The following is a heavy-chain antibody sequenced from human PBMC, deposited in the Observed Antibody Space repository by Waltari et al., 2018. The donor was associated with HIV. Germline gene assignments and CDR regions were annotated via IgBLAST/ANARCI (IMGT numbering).Heavy chain of an antibody. CDR3: AKAEHYGGNSTGYYGMDV. J-gene: IGHJ6*02. V-gene: IGHV3-23*01. CDR2: ISGSGGST. CDR1: GFTFSSYA. Sequence: EVQLLESGGGLVQPGGSLRLSCAASGFTFSSYAMSWVRQAPGKGLEWVSAISGSGGSTYYADTVKGRFTISRDNSKNTLYLQMNSLRAEDTAVYYCAKAEHYGGNSTGYYGMDVWGQGTTVTVSS. D-gene: IGHD2-21*02.